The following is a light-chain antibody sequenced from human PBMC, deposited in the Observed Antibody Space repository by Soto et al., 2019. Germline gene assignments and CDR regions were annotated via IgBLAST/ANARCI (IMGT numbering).Light chain of an antibody. CDR2: EAS. CDR1: QSISSW. J-gene: IGKJ1*01. CDR3: QHYKSYPWT. Sequence: DSDLTHTPSIRSASVGDKVTIXXRASQSISSWLAWYQQKPGTAPNXLIQEASPLESGVPSWGGGRGSGTEFTLTISILQPGDVVTYYCQHYKSYPWTFGQGTKVDIK. V-gene: IGKV1-5*03.